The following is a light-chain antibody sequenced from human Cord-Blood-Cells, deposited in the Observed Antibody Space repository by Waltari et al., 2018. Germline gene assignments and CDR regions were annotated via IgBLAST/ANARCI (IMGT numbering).Light chain of an antibody. J-gene: IGKJ5*01. CDR1: QSVSSY. V-gene: IGKV3-11*01. CDR2: DAS. Sequence: EIVLTQSPATLSSSPGERATLSCRARQSVSSYLAWYQQKPCQAPRLLIYDASNRATGIPARFSGSGSGTDFTLTISSLEPEDFAVYYCQQRSNWPPIPFGQGTRLEIK. CDR3: QQRSNWPPIP.